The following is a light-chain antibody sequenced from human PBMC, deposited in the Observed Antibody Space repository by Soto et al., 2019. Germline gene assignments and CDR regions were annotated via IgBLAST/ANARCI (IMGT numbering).Light chain of an antibody. J-gene: IGKJ1*01. CDR1: QSVINY. Sequence: IVLTHSPATLSLSPGERATLSCRASQSVINYLAWYQQKPGQAPRLLIYGASSRATGIPNRFSGSGSGTDFTLTISRLEPEDFAVYYCQQYGNSPQTFGQGTKVDNK. V-gene: IGKV3-20*01. CDR2: GAS. CDR3: QQYGNSPQT.